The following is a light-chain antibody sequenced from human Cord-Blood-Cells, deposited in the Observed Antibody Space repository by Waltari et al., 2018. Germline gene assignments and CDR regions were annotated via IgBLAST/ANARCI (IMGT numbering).Light chain of an antibody. J-gene: IGLJ1*01. CDR1: SSAVGGYHY. CDR2: DVS. CDR3: CSYAGSYTFV. V-gene: IGLV2-11*01. Sequence: QSALTPPRSVSGSPGQSVTISCTGTSSAVGGYHYVSWYQQTPGKAPKLMIYDVSKRPSGVPDRVSGSKSGNTASLTISGLQAEDEADYYCCSYAGSYTFVFGTGTKVTVL.